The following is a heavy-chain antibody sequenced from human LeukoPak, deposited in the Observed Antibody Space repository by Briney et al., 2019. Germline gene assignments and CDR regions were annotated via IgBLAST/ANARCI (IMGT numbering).Heavy chain of an antibody. D-gene: IGHD4-17*01. CDR3: ATGATTVTVY. CDR2: ICGSGGST. V-gene: IGHV3-23*01. CDR1: GFTFNSYA. J-gene: IGHJ4*02. Sequence: GGYLSLSCSGSGFTFNSYALGRVPPAPGKGLEGGFGICGSGGSTYYADSVKGRFTISRDNSKNTLYLQMNSLRAEDTAVYYCATGATTVTVYWGQGTLVTVSS.